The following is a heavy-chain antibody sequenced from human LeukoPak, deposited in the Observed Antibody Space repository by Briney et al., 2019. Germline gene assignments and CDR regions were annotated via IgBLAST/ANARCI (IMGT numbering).Heavy chain of an antibody. CDR1: GGSISSYY. J-gene: IGHJ5*02. D-gene: IGHD3-22*01. Sequence: SETLSLTCTVSGGSISSYYWSWIRQPPGKGLEWIGYIYYSGSTNYNLSLKSRVTISVDTSKNQFSLKLSSVTAADTAVYYCARDGDHYDSSGYYYPNWFDPWGQGTLVTVSS. CDR2: IYYSGST. CDR3: ARDGDHYDSSGYYYPNWFDP. V-gene: IGHV4-59*01.